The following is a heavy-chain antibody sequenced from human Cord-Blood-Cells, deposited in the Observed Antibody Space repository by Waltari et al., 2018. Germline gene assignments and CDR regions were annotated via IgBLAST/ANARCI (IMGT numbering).Heavy chain of an antibody. Sequence: QVQLQQWGAGLLKPSETLSLTCAVYGGSFRGYYWRWIRQPPGKGLEWIGEINHSGSTNYNPSLKSRVTISVDTSKNQFSLKLSSVTAADTAVYYCARGSGGYCSGGSCSTFDYWGQGTLVTVSS. D-gene: IGHD2-15*01. J-gene: IGHJ4*02. V-gene: IGHV4-34*01. CDR2: INHSGST. CDR3: ARGSGGYCSGGSCSTFDY. CDR1: GGSFRGYY.